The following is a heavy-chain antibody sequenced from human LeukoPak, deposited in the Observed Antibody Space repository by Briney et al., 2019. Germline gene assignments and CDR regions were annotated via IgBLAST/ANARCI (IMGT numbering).Heavy chain of an antibody. Sequence: GGSLRLSCAASGFPFSDAWMSWVRQAPGKGLEWVGRIESKTDSGTTEYAAPVKGRFTISRDDSKNTLYLKMNSRKTEDTALYYCARDAGDDYFDNSGQGTLVT. J-gene: IGHJ4*02. CDR2: IESKTDSGTT. D-gene: IGHD3-16*01. V-gene: IGHV3-15*04. CDR3: ARDAGDDYFDN. CDR1: GFPFSDAW.